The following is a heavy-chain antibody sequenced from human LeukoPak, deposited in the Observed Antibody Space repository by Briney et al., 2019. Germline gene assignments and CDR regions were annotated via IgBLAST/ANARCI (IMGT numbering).Heavy chain of an antibody. CDR2: ISSSGSTK. D-gene: IGHD2-8*01. J-gene: IGHJ3*02. CDR1: GFTFSDYY. Sequence: GGSLRLSCAASGFTFSDYYMSWIHQAPGKGLEWVSYISSSGSTKYYADSVKGRFTISRDNAKNSLYLQMNSLRAEDTAVYYCARGLLYPGGHDAFDIWGQGTMVTASS. CDR3: ARGLLYPGGHDAFDI. V-gene: IGHV3-11*04.